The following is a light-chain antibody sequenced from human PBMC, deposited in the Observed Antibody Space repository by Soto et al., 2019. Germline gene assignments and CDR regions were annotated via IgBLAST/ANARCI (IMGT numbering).Light chain of an antibody. Sequence: QSVLTQPPSASGSPGQSVTISCTGTSSDVGAYNYVSWYQQHAGKAPKLVIYXVTXRXXXXPDXXXGSKSANTASLTVSGLQAEDEADYYCSSFASSNTWVFGGGTKLTVL. V-gene: IGLV2-8*01. CDR3: SSFASSNTWV. CDR2: XVT. J-gene: IGLJ3*02. CDR1: SSDVGAYNY.